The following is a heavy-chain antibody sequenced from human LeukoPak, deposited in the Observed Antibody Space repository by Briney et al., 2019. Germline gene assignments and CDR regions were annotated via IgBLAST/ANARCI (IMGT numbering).Heavy chain of an antibody. CDR1: GGSISSYY. J-gene: IGHJ4*02. D-gene: IGHD3-3*01. Sequence: SETLSLTCTVSGGSISSYYWSWIRQPPGKGLEWIGYIYTSGSTNYNPSLKSRVTISVDTSKNQFSLKLSSVTAADTAVYYCARFMTIFEGYYFDYWGQGTLVTVSS. V-gene: IGHV4-4*09. CDR3: ARFMTIFEGYYFDY. CDR2: IYTSGST.